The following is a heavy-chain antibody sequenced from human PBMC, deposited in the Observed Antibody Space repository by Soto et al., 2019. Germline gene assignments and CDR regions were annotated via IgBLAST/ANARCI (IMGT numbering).Heavy chain of an antibody. CDR2: IYSGGST. J-gene: IGHJ6*02. CDR1: GFTVSSNY. V-gene: IGHV3-66*01. Sequence: PGGSLRLSCAASGFTVSSNYMSWVRQAPGKGLEWVSVIYSGGSTYYAYSVKGRFTISRDNSKSTLYLQMNSLRAEDTAVYYCARDGGGYSYGKYCYYGMDVWGQGTTVTVSS. D-gene: IGHD5-18*01. CDR3: ARDGGGYSYGKYCYYGMDV.